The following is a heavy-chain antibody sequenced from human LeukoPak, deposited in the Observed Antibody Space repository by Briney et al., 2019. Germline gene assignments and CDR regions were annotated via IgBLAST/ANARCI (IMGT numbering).Heavy chain of an antibody. CDR3: ARGDIYWDC. CDR1: GYIFTAYY. V-gene: IGHV1-2*02. J-gene: IGHJ4*02. Sequence: ASVKVSCKASGYIFTAYYVHWVRQAPGQGPEWMGWIHPNSGGTKYAQNFQGRVTMTRDTSITTAYMELSSLRSDDTAVYYCARGDIYWDCWGQGTQVTVSS. D-gene: IGHD2-15*01. CDR2: IHPNSGGT.